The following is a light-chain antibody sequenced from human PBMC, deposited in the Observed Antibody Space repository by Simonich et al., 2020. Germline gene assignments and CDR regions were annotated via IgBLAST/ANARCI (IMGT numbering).Light chain of an antibody. CDR2: DAS. Sequence: EIVLTQSPATLSLSPGERATLSCRASQSVSSYLAWYQQKPGQAPRPLIYDASNRATGIPARFSGSGSGTDFTLTISSLEPEDFAVYYCQQYNNWPPLTFGGGTKVEIK. V-gene: IGKV3-11*01. J-gene: IGKJ4*01. CDR3: QQYNNWPPLT. CDR1: QSVSSY.